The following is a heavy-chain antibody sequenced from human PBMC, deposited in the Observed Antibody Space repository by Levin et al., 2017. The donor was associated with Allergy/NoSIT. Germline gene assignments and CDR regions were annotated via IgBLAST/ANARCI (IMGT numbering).Heavy chain of an antibody. CDR3: ARDRNKANVIAAHPSWFDP. CDR2: INHSGST. V-gene: IGHV4-34*01. Sequence: PSETLSLTCAVYGGSFSGYYWSWIRQPPGKGLEWIGEINHSGSTNYNPSLKSRVTISVDTSKNQFSLKLSSVTAADTAVYYCARDRNKANVIAAHPSWFDPWGQGTLVTVSS. D-gene: IGHD6-6*01. J-gene: IGHJ5*02. CDR1: GGSFSGYY.